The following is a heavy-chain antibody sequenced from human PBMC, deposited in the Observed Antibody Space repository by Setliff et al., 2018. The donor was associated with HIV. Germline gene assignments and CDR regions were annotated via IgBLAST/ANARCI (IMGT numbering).Heavy chain of an antibody. Sequence: SETLSLTCIVSGGSISSSSNYWGWIRQPPGKGLEWIGNIYYSGSTYYNPSLKSRVTISVDTSKNQFSLKLSSVTAADTAVYYCARDGRSYYNFWSGPLFDSWAQGTLVTVSS. D-gene: IGHD3-3*01. J-gene: IGHJ4*02. V-gene: IGHV4-39*07. CDR1: GGSISSSSNY. CDR2: IYYSGST. CDR3: ARDGRSYYNFWSGPLFDS.